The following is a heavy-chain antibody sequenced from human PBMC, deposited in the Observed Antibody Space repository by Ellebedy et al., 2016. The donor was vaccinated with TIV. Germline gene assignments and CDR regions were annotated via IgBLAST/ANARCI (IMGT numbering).Heavy chain of an antibody. CDR1: GGSISSYY. V-gene: IGHV4-59*06. CDR2: IYYSGST. J-gene: IGHJ3*02. CDR3: ARDTVTDDYGGNLAFDI. Sequence: MPSETLSLTCTVSGGSISSYYWSWIRQPPGKGLEWIGYIYYSGSTYYNPSLKSRVTISVDTSKNQFSLKLSSVTAADTAVYYCARDTVTDDYGGNLAFDIWGQGTMVTVSS. D-gene: IGHD4-23*01.